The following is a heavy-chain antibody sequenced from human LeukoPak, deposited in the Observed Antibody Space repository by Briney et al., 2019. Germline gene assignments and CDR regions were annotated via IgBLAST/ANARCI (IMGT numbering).Heavy chain of an antibody. J-gene: IGHJ4*02. Sequence: SETLSLTCTVSGGSISSYYWSWIRQPPGKGLEWIGYIYYSGSTNYNPSLKSRVTISVDTSKNQFSLKLSSVTAADTAVYYCASTPDSSGYYYVAYWGQGTLVTVSS. D-gene: IGHD3-22*01. CDR2: IYYSGST. CDR3: ASTPDSSGYYYVAY. V-gene: IGHV4-59*01. CDR1: GGSISSYY.